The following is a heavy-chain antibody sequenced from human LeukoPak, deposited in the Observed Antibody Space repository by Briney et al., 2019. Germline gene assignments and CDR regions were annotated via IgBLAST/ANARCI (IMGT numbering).Heavy chain of an antibody. CDR2: INHSGST. V-gene: IGHV4-34*01. CDR1: GGSFSRYY. D-gene: IGHD7-27*01. J-gene: IGHJ4*02. Sequence: SETLSLTCAVSGGSFSRYYWSWIRQPPGKGLEWIGEINHSGSTNYNPSLKSRVTISVDTSKNQFSLKLSSVTAADTAVYYCARREVTGGPFDYWGQGTLVTVSS. CDR3: ARREVTGGPFDY.